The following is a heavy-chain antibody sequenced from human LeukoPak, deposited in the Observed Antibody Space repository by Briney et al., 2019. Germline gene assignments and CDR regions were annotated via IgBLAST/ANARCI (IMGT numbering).Heavy chain of an antibody. D-gene: IGHD3-22*01. V-gene: IGHV3-49*04. J-gene: IGHJ4*01. CDR2: IRSKTYGATP. CDR1: GFTFGDYA. CDR3: SRDTYFYDSSGYYPTSFDY. Sequence: GVSLRLSCSASGFTFGDYAMSWVRQAPGKGLEWVGFIRSKTYGATPEYAASVKGRFTISRDDSKSLAYLQMNSLKTEDTAVYYCSRDTYFYDSSGYYPTSFDYWGHGTLVTVSS.